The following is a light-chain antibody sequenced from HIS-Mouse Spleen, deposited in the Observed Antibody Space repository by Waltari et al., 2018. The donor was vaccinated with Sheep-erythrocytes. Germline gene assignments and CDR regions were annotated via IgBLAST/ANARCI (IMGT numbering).Light chain of an antibody. CDR3: CSYAGSYNHV. Sequence: QSALTQPRSVSGSPGQSVTISCTGTGSDVGGYNYVSWYQQHPGKATKLMIYDVSKRPSGVPDRFSGSKSGNTASLTISGLQAEDEADYYCCSYAGSYNHVFATGTKVTVL. J-gene: IGLJ1*01. V-gene: IGLV2-11*01. CDR2: DVS. CDR1: GSDVGGYNY.